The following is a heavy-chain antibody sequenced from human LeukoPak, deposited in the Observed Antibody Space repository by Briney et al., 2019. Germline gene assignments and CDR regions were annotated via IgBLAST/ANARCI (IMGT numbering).Heavy chain of an antibody. CDR2: TYYRSKWYN. V-gene: IGHV6-1*01. Sequence: SQTLSLTCAISGDSVSSNSAAWNWLRQSPSRGLEWLGRTYYRSKWYNDYAVSVKSRITINPDTSKNQFSLQLNSVSPEDTAVYYCTKATPGPSYYYGMDLWGKGATVTVSS. J-gene: IGHJ6*04. CDR3: TKATPGPSYYYGMDL. CDR1: GDSVSSNSAA.